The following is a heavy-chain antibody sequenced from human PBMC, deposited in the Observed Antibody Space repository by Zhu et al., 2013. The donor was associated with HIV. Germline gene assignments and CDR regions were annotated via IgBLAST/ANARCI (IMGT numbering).Heavy chain of an antibody. CDR3: ARKSRISGAFDL. CDR1: GSSFGSPYY. CDR2: MYHNGIT. Sequence: QVQLQEWGPGPVKPSETLSLTCAVSGSSFGSPYYWAWIRQSPGKGLEWIGSMYHNGITHYNASLESRVTISIDTSRDQFSLKLTSVTAADTAVYFCARKSRISGAFDLWGQGTVVTVSS. J-gene: IGHJ3*01. V-gene: IGHV4-38-2*01.